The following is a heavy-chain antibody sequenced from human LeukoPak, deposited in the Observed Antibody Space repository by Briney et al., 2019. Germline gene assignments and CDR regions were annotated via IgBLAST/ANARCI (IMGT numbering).Heavy chain of an antibody. CDR3: ANDYGDYQLGYGMDV. J-gene: IGHJ6*02. D-gene: IGHD4-17*01. Sequence: PGGSLRLSCAASGFTFSSYAMHWVRQAPGKGLEWVAVISYDGSNKYYADSVKGRFTISRDNSKNTLYLQMNSLRAEDTAVYYCANDYGDYQLGYGMDVWGQGTTVTVSS. CDR1: GFTFSSYA. CDR2: ISYDGSNK. V-gene: IGHV3-30*18.